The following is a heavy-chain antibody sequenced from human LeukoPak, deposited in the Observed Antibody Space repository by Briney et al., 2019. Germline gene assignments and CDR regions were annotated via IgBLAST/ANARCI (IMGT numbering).Heavy chain of an antibody. D-gene: IGHD3-10*01. Sequence: ASVKVSCKASVYSFTNYALAWVRQAPGQGLEWVGWISAYNGGTAYAQKLQDRVTLTTDTATRTVYIELRSLTSDDTAKYYCARASRMVRGAFDVWGQGTMVTVSS. V-gene: IGHV1-18*01. CDR2: ISAYNGGT. CDR1: VYSFTNYA. CDR3: ARASRMVRGAFDV. J-gene: IGHJ3*01.